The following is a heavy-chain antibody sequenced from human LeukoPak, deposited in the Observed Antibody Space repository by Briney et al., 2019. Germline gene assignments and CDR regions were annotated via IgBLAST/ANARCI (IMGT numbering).Heavy chain of an antibody. V-gene: IGHV4-38-2*01. CDR1: GYSISSGYY. J-gene: IGHJ3*02. D-gene: IGHD2-15*01. CDR2: IYHSGST. Sequence: SETVSLTCAVSGYSISSGYYWGWIRQPPGKGLEWIGSIYHSGSTYYNPSLKSRVTISVDTSKNQFSLKLSSVTAADTAVYYCASLKYCSGGSCYSGAFDIWGQGTMVTVSS. CDR3: ASLKYCSGGSCYSGAFDI.